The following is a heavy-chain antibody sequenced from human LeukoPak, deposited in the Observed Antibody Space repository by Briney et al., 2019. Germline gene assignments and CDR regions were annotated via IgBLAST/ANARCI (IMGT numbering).Heavy chain of an antibody. Sequence: GESLKISCKGSGYIFTNYWIGWVRQMPGKGLEWMGIIYPGDSDIRYSPSFQGQVTISADKSISTAYLQWGSLKASDTAMYYCARHRAQVSSSVPDYWGQGTLVTVSS. V-gene: IGHV5-51*01. CDR1: GYIFTNYW. CDR3: ARHRAQVSSSVPDY. D-gene: IGHD6-6*01. J-gene: IGHJ4*02. CDR2: IYPGDSDI.